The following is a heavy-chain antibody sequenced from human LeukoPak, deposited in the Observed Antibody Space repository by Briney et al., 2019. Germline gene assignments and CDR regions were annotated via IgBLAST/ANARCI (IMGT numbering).Heavy chain of an antibody. J-gene: IGHJ5*02. D-gene: IGHD3-22*01. CDR3: ATDFYDST. CDR2: IRSNSDGGTI. V-gene: IGHV3-15*01. CDR1: GFTFGKYW. Sequence: GGSLRLSCVASGFTFGKYWMSWVRQAPGKGLEWVGRIRSNSDGGTIDYAAPVKGRFTLSRDDSKTTLYLQMNSLQTEDTAVYYCATDFYDSTWGQGTLVTVSS.